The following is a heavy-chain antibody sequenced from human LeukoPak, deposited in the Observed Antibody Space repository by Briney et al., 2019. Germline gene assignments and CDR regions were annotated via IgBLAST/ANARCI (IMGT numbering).Heavy chain of an antibody. CDR3: AKRGPVTGTKYFDY. CDR1: QFMFSTYA. CDR2: ISDNGGTA. D-gene: IGHD6-19*01. V-gene: IGHV3-23*01. J-gene: IGHJ4*02. Sequence: GGSLRLSCAASQFMFSTYAMYWVRQAPGKGLEWVSGISDNGGTAYYADSVKGRFTISRDNPKNMLYLHMNSLRAEDTAVYYCAKRGPVTGTKYFDYWGQGTLVTVSS.